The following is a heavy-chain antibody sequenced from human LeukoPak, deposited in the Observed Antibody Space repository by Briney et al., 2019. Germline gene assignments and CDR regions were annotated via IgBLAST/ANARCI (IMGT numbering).Heavy chain of an antibody. CDR1: GFTFSNYW. CDR2: INHDGSEE. V-gene: IGHV3-7*01. CDR3: ATEKFDY. J-gene: IGHJ4*02. Sequence: GGSLRLSCAASGFTFSNYWMSWVRQAPGRGPEWVAHINHDGSEEYYVDSMKGRFTVSRDNARNSLYLQMNSLRAEDTAVYYCATEKFDYWGQGTLVTVSS.